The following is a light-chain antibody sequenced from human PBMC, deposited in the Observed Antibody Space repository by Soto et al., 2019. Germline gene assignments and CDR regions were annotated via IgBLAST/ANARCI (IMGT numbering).Light chain of an antibody. CDR1: QSVSSY. CDR3: QQRSNWPPYT. V-gene: IGKV3-11*01. Sequence: EIVLTQSPATLSLSPGERATLPCRASQSVSSYLAWYQQKPGQAPRLLIYDASNRATGIPARFSGSGSGTDFTLTISSLEPEDFAVYYGQQRSNWPPYTFGQGTKLESK. CDR2: DAS. J-gene: IGKJ2*01.